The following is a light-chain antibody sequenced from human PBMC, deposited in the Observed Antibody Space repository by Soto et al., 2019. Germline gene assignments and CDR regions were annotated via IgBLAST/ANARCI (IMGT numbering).Light chain of an antibody. CDR3: QQYQSDPRT. J-gene: IGKJ1*01. CDR1: HEIRSR. CDR2: DXS. Sequence: DIQITQSPSSLSASVADRVTITCXASHEIRSRLNWYQQKQGKAPKLXXDDXSSLERGGPSRLSGSGSGTEFTLTISSLKPDDVATYYCQQYQSDPRTFGQGTKVDIK. V-gene: IGKV1-5*01.